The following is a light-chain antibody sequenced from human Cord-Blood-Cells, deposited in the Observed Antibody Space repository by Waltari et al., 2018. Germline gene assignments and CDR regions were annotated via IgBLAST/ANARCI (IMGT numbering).Light chain of an antibody. J-gene: IGLJ3*02. CDR2: EGS. CDR1: SSDVGSYNL. V-gene: IGLV2-23*01. CDR3: CSYAGSSTWV. Sequence: QSALTQPASVSGSPGQSITISCTGTSSDVGSYNLVSWYQQQPGKAPKLMIYEGSKRPSGVSNRFSGSKSGNMASLTISGLQAEDEADYYCCSYAGSSTWVFGGGTKLTVL.